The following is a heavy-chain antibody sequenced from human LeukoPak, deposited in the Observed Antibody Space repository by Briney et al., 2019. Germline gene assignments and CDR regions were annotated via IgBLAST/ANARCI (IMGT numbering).Heavy chain of an antibody. D-gene: IGHD5-18*01. J-gene: IGHJ4*02. Sequence: GGYLRLSCAASGFTFSSYGMHRVRQAPGKGREWVAVISYDGSNKYYADSVKGRFTISRDNSKNTLYLQMNSLRAEDTAVYYCAKVPPYSSAFDYWGQGTLVTVSS. V-gene: IGHV3-30*18. CDR3: AKVPPYSSAFDY. CDR1: GFTFSSYG. CDR2: ISYDGSNK.